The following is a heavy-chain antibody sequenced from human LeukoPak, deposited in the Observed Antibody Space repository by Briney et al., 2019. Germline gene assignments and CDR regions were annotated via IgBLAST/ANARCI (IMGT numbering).Heavy chain of an antibody. Sequence: SSETLSLTCTVSGGSISSYYWSWIRQPPGKGLEWIGYIYYSGSTNYNPSLKSRVTISVDTSKNQFSLKLSSVTAADTAVYYCARLCVYYYDSSGYYYVWFDPWGQGTLVTVSS. D-gene: IGHD3-22*01. CDR1: GGSISSYY. CDR2: IYYSGST. V-gene: IGHV4-59*01. CDR3: ARLCVYYYDSSGYYYVWFDP. J-gene: IGHJ5*02.